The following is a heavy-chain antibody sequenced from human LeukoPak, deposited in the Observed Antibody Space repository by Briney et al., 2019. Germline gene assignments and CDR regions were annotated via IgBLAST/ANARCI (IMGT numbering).Heavy chain of an antibody. CDR3: ARVRGYYDRDAFDI. CDR1: GGSISSGGYY. D-gene: IGHD3-22*01. V-gene: IGHV4-31*03. Sequence: SETLSLTCTVSGGSISSGGYYWSCIRQHPGKGLECIGYIYYSGSTYYNPSLKSRVTISVDTSKNQFSLKLSSATAADTAVYYCARVRGYYDRDAFDIWGQGTMVTVSS. J-gene: IGHJ3*02. CDR2: IYYSGST.